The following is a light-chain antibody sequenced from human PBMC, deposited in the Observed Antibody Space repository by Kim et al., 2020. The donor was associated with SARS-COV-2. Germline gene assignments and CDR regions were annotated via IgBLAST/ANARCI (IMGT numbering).Light chain of an antibody. V-gene: IGKV3-11*01. CDR2: DAS. Sequence: PGERATLSCRTSQSVGSYLAWYQHKAGQSPRLLIHDASSRAPGVPVRCSASGSGTDFTLTIDSLQPDDCAVYYCQQRSNWPEGLTFGGGTRVDIK. CDR3: QQRSNWPEGLT. J-gene: IGKJ4*01. CDR1: QSVGSY.